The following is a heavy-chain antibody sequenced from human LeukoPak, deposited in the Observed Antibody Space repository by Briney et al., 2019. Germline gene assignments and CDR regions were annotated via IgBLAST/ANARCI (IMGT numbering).Heavy chain of an antibody. CDR1: GGSISSYY. CDR3: ARDIVVVPAARRDAFDI. D-gene: IGHD2-2*01. CDR2: IYTSGST. Sequence: TSETLSLTCTVSGGSISSYYWSWIRQPAGKGLEWIGRIYTSGSTNYNPSLKSRVTMSVDTSKNQFSLKLSSVTAADTAVYYCARDIVVVPAARRDAFDIWGQGTMVIVSS. V-gene: IGHV4-4*07. J-gene: IGHJ3*02.